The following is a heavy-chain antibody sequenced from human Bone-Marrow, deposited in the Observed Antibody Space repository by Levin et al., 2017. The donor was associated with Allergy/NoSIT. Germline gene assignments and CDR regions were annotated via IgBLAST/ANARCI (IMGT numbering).Heavy chain of an antibody. J-gene: IGHJ3*01. CDR2: ISYDGSSK. V-gene: IGHV3-30*18. Sequence: GGSLRLSCAASGFILNNHGMHWVRQAPGKGLEWVAFISYDGSSKNYADSVKGRFTISRDNSKNTLFLQMSTLRPADSAMYYCAKFYPQSEWGREMEAFDVWGQGTLVTVSS. CDR3: AKFYPQSEWGREMEAFDV. D-gene: IGHD5-24*01. CDR1: GFILNNHG.